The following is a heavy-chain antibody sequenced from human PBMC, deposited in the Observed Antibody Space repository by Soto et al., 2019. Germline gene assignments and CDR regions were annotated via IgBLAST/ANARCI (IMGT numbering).Heavy chain of an antibody. D-gene: IGHD3-10*01. CDR1: RFTFSAYW. CDR3: ARPMLRGEIFDL. V-gene: IGHV3-7*05. Sequence: VQLVESGGGLVQPGGSLRLSCAASRFTFSAYWMSWVRQAPGKGLEWVANINQDGSEKKYVDSLKDRFTISRDNARNTVYLQMNSLRAEDTAVYFCARPMLRGEIFDLWGQGTPVTVSS. CDR2: INQDGSEK. J-gene: IGHJ4*02.